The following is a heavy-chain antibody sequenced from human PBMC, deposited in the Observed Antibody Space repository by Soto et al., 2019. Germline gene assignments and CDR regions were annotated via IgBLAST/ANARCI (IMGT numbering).Heavy chain of an antibody. V-gene: IGHV1-18*01. CDR1: VYTFTSSG. D-gene: IGHD3-16*01. J-gene: IGHJ4*02. Sequence: QVQLVQSGAEVKKPGASVRVSCKASVYTFTSSGVAWVRQDPGQGLEWMGWIGVYNGDTSYAPKLQGRVTMTTDTATSTAYMELTSLTSDDTAMYYCARDFAYVQFDLWGQGTLVTVSS. CDR3: ARDFAYVQFDL. CDR2: IGVYNGDT.